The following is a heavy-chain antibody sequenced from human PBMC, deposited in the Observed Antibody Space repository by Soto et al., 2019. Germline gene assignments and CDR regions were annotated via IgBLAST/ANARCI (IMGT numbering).Heavy chain of an antibody. J-gene: IGHJ6*03. Sequence: QLQLQESGPGLVKPSETLSLTCTVSGGSISSSSYYWGWIRQPPGKGLEWIGSNYYSGSTYYNPSLKSRVTISVDTYKNQFSLKLSSVTAADTAVYYCAILSIAVAGKYYYMDVWGKGTTVTVSS. CDR3: AILSIAVAGKYYYMDV. CDR2: NYYSGST. CDR1: GGSISSSSYY. D-gene: IGHD6-19*01. V-gene: IGHV4-39*01.